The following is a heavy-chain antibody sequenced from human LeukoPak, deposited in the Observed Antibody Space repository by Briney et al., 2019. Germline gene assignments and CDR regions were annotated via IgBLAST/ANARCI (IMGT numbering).Heavy chain of an antibody. CDR1: GFTFSSYN. D-gene: IGHD1-26*01. J-gene: IGHJ4*02. V-gene: IGHV3-48*01. Sequence: GGSLRLSCAASGFTFSSYNMSWVRQAPGKGLEWVSSINTAGGSIFYADSVKGRFTISRDNAKNSLYLQMNSLRAEDTAVYYCATSGTYRLDYWGQGSLVTVSS. CDR2: INTAGGSI. CDR3: ATSGTYRLDY.